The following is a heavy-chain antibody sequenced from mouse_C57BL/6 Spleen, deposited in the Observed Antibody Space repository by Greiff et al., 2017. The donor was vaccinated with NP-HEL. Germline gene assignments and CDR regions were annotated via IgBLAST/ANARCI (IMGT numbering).Heavy chain of an antibody. V-gene: IGHV1-69*01. CDR2: IDPSDSYT. CDR3: ARRILRSYWYFDV. J-gene: IGHJ1*03. D-gene: IGHD1-1*01. CDR1: GYTFTSYW. Sequence: QVQLQQPGAELVMPGASVKLSCKASGYTFTSYWMHWVKQRPGQGLEWIGEIDPSDSYTNYNQKFKGKSTLTVDKSSSTAYMQLSSLTSEDSAVYYWARRILRSYWYFDVWGTGTTVTVSS.